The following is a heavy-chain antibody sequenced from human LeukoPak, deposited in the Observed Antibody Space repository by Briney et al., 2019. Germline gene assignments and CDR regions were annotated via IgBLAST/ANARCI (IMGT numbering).Heavy chain of an antibody. CDR3: ATHVLSGYSTGGAFDI. CDR2: IYPGDSDT. J-gene: IGHJ3*02. D-gene: IGHD3-3*01. Sequence: GESLKISCKGSGYSFNTYWIGWVRQMPGKGLEWMGIIYPGDSDTKYSPSFQGQVTISADRSISTAYLQWSSLKASDTAMYYCATHVLSGYSTGGAFDIWGQGTMVTVSS. V-gene: IGHV5-51*01. CDR1: GYSFNTYW.